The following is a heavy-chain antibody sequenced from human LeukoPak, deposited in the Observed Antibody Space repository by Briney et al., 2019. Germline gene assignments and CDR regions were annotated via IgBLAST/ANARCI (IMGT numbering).Heavy chain of an antibody. J-gene: IGHJ5*02. Sequence: GGSLRLSCAASGFTFSSYAMSWVRQAPGKGLEWVSAISGSGGSTYYADSVKGRFTISKDNSKNTLYLQMNSLRAEDTAVYYWSKGPFRRLYSCLFGPWGQGTLVTVSS. CDR1: GFTFSSYA. CDR2: ISGSGGST. D-gene: IGHD2-8*01. V-gene: IGHV3-23*01. CDR3: SKGPFRRLYSCLFGP.